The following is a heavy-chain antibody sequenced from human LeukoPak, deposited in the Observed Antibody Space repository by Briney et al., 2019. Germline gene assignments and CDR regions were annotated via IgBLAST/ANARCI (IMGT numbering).Heavy chain of an antibody. CDR3: AKGSYCSGGSCFFDY. Sequence: GGSLRLSCAASGFTFSSYALTWVRQAPGKGLEWVSAISGSGGSTYYAASVKGRFTISRDNSKNTLYLQVNSLGAEDTAVYYCAKGSYCSGGSCFFDYWGQGTLVSVSS. CDR2: ISGSGGST. J-gene: IGHJ4*02. CDR1: GFTFSSYA. V-gene: IGHV3-23*01. D-gene: IGHD2-15*01.